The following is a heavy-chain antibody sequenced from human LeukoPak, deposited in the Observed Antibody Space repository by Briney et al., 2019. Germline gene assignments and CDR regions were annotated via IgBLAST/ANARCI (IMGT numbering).Heavy chain of an antibody. CDR3: ARRMAAALLDY. D-gene: IGHD2-2*02. CDR2: IWYDGSNK. J-gene: IGHJ4*02. CDR1: GFTFSSYG. Sequence: GRSLRLSCAASGFTFSSYGMHWVRQAPGKGLEWVAVIWYDGSNKYYADSVKGRFTISRDNSKNTLYLQMNSLRAEDTAVYYCARRMAAALLDYWGQGTLVTVSS. V-gene: IGHV3-33*01.